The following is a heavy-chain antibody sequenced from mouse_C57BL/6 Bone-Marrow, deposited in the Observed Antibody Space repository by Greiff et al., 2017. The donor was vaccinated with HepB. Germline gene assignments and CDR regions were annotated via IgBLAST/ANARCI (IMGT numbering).Heavy chain of an antibody. Sequence: EVHLVESGGGLVKPGGSLKLSCAASGFTFSSYAMSWVRQTPEKRLEWVATISDGGSYTYYPDNVKGRFTISRDNAKNNLYLQMSHLKSEDTAMYYCARDPYYYGSSSYYYAMDYWGQGTSVTVSS. D-gene: IGHD1-1*01. CDR2: ISDGGSYT. CDR1: GFTFSSYA. V-gene: IGHV5-4*01. CDR3: ARDPYYYGSSSYYYAMDY. J-gene: IGHJ4*01.